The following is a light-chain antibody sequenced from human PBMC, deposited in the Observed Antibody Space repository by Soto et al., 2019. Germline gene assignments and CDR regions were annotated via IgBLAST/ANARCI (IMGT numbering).Light chain of an antibody. CDR1: SSDVGGYNY. CDR2: DVS. J-gene: IGLJ2*01. V-gene: IGLV2-11*01. Sequence: QSVLTQPRSVSGSPGQSVTISCTGTSSDVGGYNYVSWYQQHPGKAPKLMIYDVSKRPSGVPDRFSGSKSGNTASLTISGLQAEDEADYYCCSYAGRNVVVGGGTKLTVL. CDR3: CSYAGRNVV.